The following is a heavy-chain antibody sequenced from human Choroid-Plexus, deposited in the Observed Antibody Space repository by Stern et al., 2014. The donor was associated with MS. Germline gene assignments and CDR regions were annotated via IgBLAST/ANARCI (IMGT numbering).Heavy chain of an antibody. CDR1: GFTFSNFG. V-gene: IGHV3-30*18. D-gene: IGHD2-15*01. CDR3: AKDRQWSTYFFDY. J-gene: IGHJ4*02. Sequence: VQLLKSGGGVAQPGRPLILSCAASGFTFSNFGMHWVRQAPGKGLEWVALISYDGSDKYYADSVKGRFTIFRDNSKNTLYMHMNSLRAEDTAVYYCAKDRQWSTYFFDYWGQGSLVTVSS. CDR2: ISYDGSDK.